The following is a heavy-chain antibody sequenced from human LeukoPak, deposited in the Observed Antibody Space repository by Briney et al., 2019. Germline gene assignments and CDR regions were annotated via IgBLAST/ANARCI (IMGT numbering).Heavy chain of an antibody. CDR1: GGSFSGYY. D-gene: IGHD2-2*01. J-gene: IGHJ5*02. CDR2: INHSGST. CDR3: ARRPRRGYCSSTSCQGWFDP. Sequence: PSETLSLACAVYGGSFSGYYWSWIRQPPGKGLEWIGEINHSGSTNYNPSLKSRVTISVDTSKNQFSLKLSSVTAADTAVYYCARRPRRGYCSSTSCQGWFDPWGQGTLVTVSS. V-gene: IGHV4-34*01.